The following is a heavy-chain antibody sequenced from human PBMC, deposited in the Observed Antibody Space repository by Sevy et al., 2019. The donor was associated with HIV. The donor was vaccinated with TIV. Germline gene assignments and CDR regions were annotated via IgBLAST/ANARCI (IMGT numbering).Heavy chain of an antibody. Sequence: GSLRLSCTVSGYSIIGDYYWGWIRQPPGKGLEWIVHIYHSGSTYYNPSLDSRVTPSVDTSKNQFSLRLSSVTAADTAIYYCARVKLRGAYYYDFWGQGTLVTVSS. V-gene: IGHV4-38-2*02. J-gene: IGHJ4*02. CDR1: GYSIIGDYY. CDR2: IYHSGST. CDR3: ARVKLRGAYYYDF.